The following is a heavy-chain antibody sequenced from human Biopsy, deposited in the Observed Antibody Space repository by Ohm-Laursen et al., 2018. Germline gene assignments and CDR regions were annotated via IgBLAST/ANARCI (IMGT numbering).Heavy chain of an antibody. CDR1: GITVNDHY. CDR2: LHDRGVT. D-gene: IGHD3-16*01. J-gene: IGHJ6*02. V-gene: IGHV3-53*01. CDR3: QGGHLPPGQFYGVDA. Sequence: GSLRLSCAASGITVNDHYMSWVRQAPGKSLEWVSSLHDRGVTYYADSVKGRFTISGDNSKNTLYLQMNGLRAEDTAVYFCQGGHLPPGQFYGVDAWGQGTTVTVSS.